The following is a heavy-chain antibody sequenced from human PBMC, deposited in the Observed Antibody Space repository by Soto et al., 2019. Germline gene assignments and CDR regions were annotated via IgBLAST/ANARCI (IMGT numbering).Heavy chain of an antibody. D-gene: IGHD3-10*01. Sequence: GGSLRLSCAASGFTFSTYWMHWVRQAPGKGLEWVANIKQDGNEKYYVDSVKGRFTISRDNAKNSLYLQMNSLRAEDTAVYYCTRITSLAGVYWGQGTLVTVSS. V-gene: IGHV3-7*05. CDR1: GFTFSTYW. CDR2: IKQDGNEK. J-gene: IGHJ4*02. CDR3: TRITSLAGVY.